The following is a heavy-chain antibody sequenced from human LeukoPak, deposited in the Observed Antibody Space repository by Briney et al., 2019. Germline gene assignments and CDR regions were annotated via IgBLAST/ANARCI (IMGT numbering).Heavy chain of an antibody. D-gene: IGHD3-10*01. CDR2: INHSGST. Sequence: PSETLPLTCADYGGSFSGYYWSWIRQPPGKGLEWIGEINHSGSTNYNPSLKSRVTISVDTSKNQFSLKLSSVTAADTAVYYCARGRRFGELLNWFDPWGQGTLVTVSS. CDR3: ARGRRFGELLNWFDP. J-gene: IGHJ5*02. V-gene: IGHV4-34*01. CDR1: GGSFSGYY.